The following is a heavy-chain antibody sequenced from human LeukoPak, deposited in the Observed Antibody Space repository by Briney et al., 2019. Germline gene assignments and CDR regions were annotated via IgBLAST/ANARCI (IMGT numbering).Heavy chain of an antibody. V-gene: IGHV3-30*18. D-gene: IGHD3-10*01. J-gene: IGHJ4*02. CDR2: ISYDGSNK. CDR3: AKDNYGSGSSFDY. Sequence: GGSLRLSCAASGFTFSSYGMHWVHQAPGKGLEWVAVISYDGSNKYYADSVKGRFTISRDNSKNTLYLQMNSLRAEDTAVYYCAKDNYGSGSSFDYWGQGTLVTVSS. CDR1: GFTFSSYG.